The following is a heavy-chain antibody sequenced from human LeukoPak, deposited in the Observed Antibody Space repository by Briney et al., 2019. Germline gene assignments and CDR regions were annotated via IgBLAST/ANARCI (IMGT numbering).Heavy chain of an antibody. D-gene: IGHD3-22*01. J-gene: IGHJ3*02. Sequence: GGSLRLSCVASGFTFSSYWMSWVRHLPGKGLEWVANIKPDGSDKYHVDSVKGRFSISRDNAKNSLNLQMDSLRAEDTAVYYCAKGPHMIVVVDAFDIWGQGTMVTVSS. CDR2: IKPDGSDK. V-gene: IGHV3-7*03. CDR1: GFTFSSYW. CDR3: AKGPHMIVVVDAFDI.